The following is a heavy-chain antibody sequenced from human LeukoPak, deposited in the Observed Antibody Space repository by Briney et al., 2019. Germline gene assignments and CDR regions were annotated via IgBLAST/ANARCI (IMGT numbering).Heavy chain of an antibody. Sequence: SQTLSLTCAISGDSVSSINGAWNWVRQSPSRGLEWLGRAYYRSKWYSDYAVPIQGRISINPDTSKNQFTLHLFSVTPDDTAVYYCARDVATTGWYTFDYWGQGTRVTVSS. CDR1: GDSVSSINGA. V-gene: IGHV6-1*01. CDR3: ARDVATTGWYTFDY. J-gene: IGHJ4*02. CDR2: AYYRSKWYS. D-gene: IGHD6-19*01.